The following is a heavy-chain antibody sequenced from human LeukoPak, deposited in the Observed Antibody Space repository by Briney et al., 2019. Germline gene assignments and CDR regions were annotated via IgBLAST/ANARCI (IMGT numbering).Heavy chain of an antibody. J-gene: IGHJ5*02. Sequence: GGSLRLSCAASGLTFSSYSMNWVRQAPGKGLEWVSSISSSSSYIYYADSVKGRFTISRDNAKNSLYLQMNSLRAEDTAVYYCARGMGTGTVGRNNWFDPWGQGTLVTVSS. V-gene: IGHV3-21*01. D-gene: IGHD1/OR15-1a*01. CDR3: ARGMGTGTVGRNNWFDP. CDR1: GLTFSSYS. CDR2: ISSSSSYI.